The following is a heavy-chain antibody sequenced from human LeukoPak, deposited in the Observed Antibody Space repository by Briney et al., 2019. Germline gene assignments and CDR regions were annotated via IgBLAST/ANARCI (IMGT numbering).Heavy chain of an antibody. Sequence: SGGSLRLSCAASGLTFSNYAVKWVRQAPGKGLEWVSTISANGGATYYADSVKGRFTISRDNSKNTVYLQMTSLRADDTAIYSCAKGDYGYYYYMDVWGKGTTVTVSS. D-gene: IGHD4-17*01. CDR3: AKGDYGYYYYMDV. CDR1: GLTFSNYA. J-gene: IGHJ6*03. CDR2: ISANGGAT. V-gene: IGHV3-23*01.